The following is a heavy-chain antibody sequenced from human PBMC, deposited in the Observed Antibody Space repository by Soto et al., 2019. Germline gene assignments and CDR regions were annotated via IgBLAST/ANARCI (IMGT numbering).Heavy chain of an antibody. V-gene: IGHV2-5*02. D-gene: IGHD3-3*01. CDR2: IYWVDDK. J-gene: IGHJ4*02. Sequence: QITVNEAGPTVVRPTETLTLTCRFSGFSLTTSGVGVGCIRQSPGKPPEWLALIYWVDDKRYSASLKSRLTITQDTSENQVVLTVSDLDPTDTATYYCAHRVLRTVFGLVTTTAISFHCWGQGTPVAVSS. CDR1: GFSLTTSGVG. CDR3: AHRVLRTVFGLVTTTAISFHC.